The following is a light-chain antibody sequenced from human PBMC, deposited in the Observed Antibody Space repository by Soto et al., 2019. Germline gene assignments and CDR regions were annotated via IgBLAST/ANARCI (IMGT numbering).Light chain of an antibody. J-gene: IGKJ5*01. CDR3: QQYGSSPIT. V-gene: IGKV3-20*01. CDR1: QSVSSR. CDR2: GAS. Sequence: ETVLTQSPGTLSLSPGERATLSCRASQSVSSRLAWYQQKPGQAPRLLIYGASSRATGIPDRFSGSGSGTDLTLTISRLEPEDFAVYYCQQYGSSPITFGQGTRLEIK.